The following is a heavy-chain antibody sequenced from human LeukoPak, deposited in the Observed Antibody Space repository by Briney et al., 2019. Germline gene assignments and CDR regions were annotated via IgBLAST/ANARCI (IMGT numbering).Heavy chain of an antibody. CDR1: GLTFSSYA. CDR3: ARVGGYSFGWVGPFDY. Sequence: PGRSLRLSCAASGLTFSSYAMHWVRQAPGKGLEWVAVISYDGSDKHYADSVKGRFTISRDNSKNTLYLQMNSLRAEDTAVYYCARVGGYSFGWVGPFDYWGQGTQVTVSS. V-gene: IGHV3-30*01. CDR2: ISYDGSDK. D-gene: IGHD5-18*01. J-gene: IGHJ4*02.